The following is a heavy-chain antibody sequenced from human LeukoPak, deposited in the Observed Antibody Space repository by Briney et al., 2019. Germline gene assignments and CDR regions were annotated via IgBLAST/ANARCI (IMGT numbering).Heavy chain of an antibody. D-gene: IGHD1-26*01. CDR3: TRDGLKGAGGDAFDI. J-gene: IGHJ3*02. CDR1: GGSISSDHYY. Sequence: SETLSLTCAVSGGSISSDHYYWSWIRQPAGKGLEWIGRISTSGSSNYNPSLKRRVTISLETSTNQLSLKLSFVTATDTALYYCTRDGLKGAGGDAFDIWGQGTVVTVSS. CDR2: ISTSGSS. V-gene: IGHV4-61*02.